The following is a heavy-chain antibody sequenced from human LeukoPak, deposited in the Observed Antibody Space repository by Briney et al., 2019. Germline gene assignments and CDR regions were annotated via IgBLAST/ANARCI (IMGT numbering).Heavy chain of an antibody. D-gene: IGHD5-18*01. V-gene: IGHV5-51*01. Sequence: PGESLEISCQGSGYSFTSFWIAWVRPLPGKGLEWMGIIYPGDSDTRYSPSFQGQVTISADKSISPAYLQWSSLKASDTAMYYCARPEGIQLWLSHWGQGTLVTVSS. CDR1: GYSFTSFW. CDR3: ARPEGIQLWLSH. J-gene: IGHJ4*02. CDR2: IYPGDSDT.